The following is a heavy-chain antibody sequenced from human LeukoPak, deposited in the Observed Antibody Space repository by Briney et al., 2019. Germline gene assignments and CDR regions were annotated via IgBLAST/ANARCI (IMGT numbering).Heavy chain of an antibody. CDR2: IWYDGSNK. CDR1: GLTFRSYG. J-gene: IGHJ3*02. D-gene: IGHD2/OR15-2a*01. Sequence: GRSLRLSCAASGLTFRSYGMHWVRKAPGKGLEWVAVIWYDGSNKYYADSVKGRFTISRDNSKNTLYLQVNSLRAEDTAVYYGARGTQSKYGKRPNCDAFDIWGQGTMVTVSS. CDR3: ARGTQSKYGKRPNCDAFDI. V-gene: IGHV3-33*01.